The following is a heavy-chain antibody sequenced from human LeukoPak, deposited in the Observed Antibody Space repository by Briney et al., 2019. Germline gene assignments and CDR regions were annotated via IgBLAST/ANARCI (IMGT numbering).Heavy chain of an antibody. J-gene: IGHJ4*02. V-gene: IGHV3-48*01. Sequence: GGSLRLSCVVSGFSLTTYSMNWVRQAPGKGLEWISYISSGDTTIYYADSVKGRFTISRDTAENSLYLQMNSLRAEDTAVYYCARDTDEGYWGQGTLVTVSS. CDR2: ISSGDTTI. CDR1: GFSLTTYS. CDR3: ARDTDEGY.